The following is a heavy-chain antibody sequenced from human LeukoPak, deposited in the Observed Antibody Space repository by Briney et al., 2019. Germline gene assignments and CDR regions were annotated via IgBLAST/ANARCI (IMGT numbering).Heavy chain of an antibody. CDR2: IVVGSGNT. CDR1: GFTFTSSA. V-gene: IGHV1-58*01. J-gene: IGHJ3*02. CDR3: ARNRITMIVVVIKDDAFDI. Sequence: SVKVSCKASGFTFTSSAVQWVRQARGQRLEWIGWIVVGSGNTNYAQKFQERVTITRDMSTSTAYMELSSLRSEDTAVYYCARNRITMIVVVIKDDAFDIWGQGTMVTVSS. D-gene: IGHD3-22*01.